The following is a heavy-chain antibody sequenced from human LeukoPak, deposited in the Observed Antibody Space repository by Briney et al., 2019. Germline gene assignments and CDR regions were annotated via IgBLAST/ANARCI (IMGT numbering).Heavy chain of an antibody. CDR3: ARRLDSSGWVNY. Sequence: KSSETLSLTCTVSGGSISSYYWSWIRQPPGKGLEWIGYIYYSGSTNYNPSLKSRVTISVDTSKNQFSLKLSSVTAADTAVYYCARRLDSSGWVNYWGQGTLVTVSS. CDR2: IYYSGST. V-gene: IGHV4-59*08. D-gene: IGHD6-19*01. J-gene: IGHJ4*02. CDR1: GGSISSYY.